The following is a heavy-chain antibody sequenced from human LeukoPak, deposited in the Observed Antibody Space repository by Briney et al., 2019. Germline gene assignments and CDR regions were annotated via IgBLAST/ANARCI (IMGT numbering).Heavy chain of an antibody. D-gene: IGHD5-24*01. V-gene: IGHV1-69*13. Sequence: ASVKVSCKASGGTFSSYAISWVRQAPGQGLEWMGGIIPIFGTANYAQKFQGRVTITADESTSTAYMELSSLRSEDTAVYYCARGEGYYGSLPLDYWGQGTLVTVSS. CDR1: GGTFSSYA. CDR3: ARGEGYYGSLPLDY. J-gene: IGHJ4*02. CDR2: IIPIFGTA.